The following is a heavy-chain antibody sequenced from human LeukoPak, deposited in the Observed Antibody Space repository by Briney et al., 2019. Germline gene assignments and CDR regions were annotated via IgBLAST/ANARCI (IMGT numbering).Heavy chain of an antibody. Sequence: ASVKVSCKASGYIFTSYGISWVRQAPGQGLEWMGWISAYNGNTNYAQKLQGRVTMTTDTSTSTAYMELRSQRSDDTAVYYCAASIAVAGWGAFDIWGQGTMVTVSS. CDR3: AASIAVAGWGAFDI. CDR2: ISAYNGNT. D-gene: IGHD6-19*01. CDR1: GYIFTSYG. J-gene: IGHJ3*02. V-gene: IGHV1-18*01.